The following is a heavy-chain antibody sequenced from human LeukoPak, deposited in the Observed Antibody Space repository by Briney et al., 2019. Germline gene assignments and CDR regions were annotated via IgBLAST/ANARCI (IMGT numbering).Heavy chain of an antibody. CDR1: ADSITPYY. CDR2: ISDTGTT. J-gene: IGHJ6*03. CDR3: TRTFTGANYYYIPV. V-gene: IGHV4-59*08. Sequence: PSETLSLTCTASADSITPYYWSWIRQSPGGRLEYIGFISDTGTTNYNPSLRGRVSISVDTSKSQFSLKLKSVTAADSAIYFCTRTFTGANYYYIPVWGAGATVTVSS. D-gene: IGHD7-27*01.